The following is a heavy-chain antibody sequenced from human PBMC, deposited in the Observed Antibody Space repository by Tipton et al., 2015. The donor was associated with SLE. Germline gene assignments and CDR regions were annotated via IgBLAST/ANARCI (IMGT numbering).Heavy chain of an antibody. CDR2: SYHSGIS. J-gene: IGHJ4*02. Sequence: TLSLTCTVSGGSISDYHWSWIRQPPGKGPEWIGYSYHSGISNYNPSLRSRVNISMDTSKNQLSLKLSSVTAADTAVYYCARAWELGPSDYWGQGTLVAVSS. D-gene: IGHD1-26*01. CDR1: GGSISDYH. V-gene: IGHV4-59*01. CDR3: ARAWELGPSDY.